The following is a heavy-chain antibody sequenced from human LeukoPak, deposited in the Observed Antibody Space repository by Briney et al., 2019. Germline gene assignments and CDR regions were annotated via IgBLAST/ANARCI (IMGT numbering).Heavy chain of an antibody. CDR1: GGTFSSYA. J-gene: IGHJ3*02. D-gene: IGHD2-15*01. CDR2: IIPIFGTA. Sequence: SVKVSCKASGGTFSSYAISWVRQAPGQGLEWMGRIIPIFGTANYAQKFQGRVTITTDESTSTAYMELSSLRSEDTAVYYCARDRGYCSGGSCYSSFDIWGQGTMVTVSS. V-gene: IGHV1-69*05. CDR3: ARDRGYCSGGSCYSSFDI.